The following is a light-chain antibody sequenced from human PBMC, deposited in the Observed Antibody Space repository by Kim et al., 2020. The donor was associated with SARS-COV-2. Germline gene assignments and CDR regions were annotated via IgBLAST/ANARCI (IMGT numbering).Light chain of an antibody. CDR1: KLGDKY. CDR2: QDS. J-gene: IGLJ3*02. CDR3: QAWDSSTGV. Sequence: SYELTQPPSVSVSPGQTASITCSGDKLGDKYACWYQQKPGQSPVLVIYQDSKWPSGIPERFSGSNSGNTATLTISGTQAMDEADYYCQAWDSSTGVFGGGTQLTVL. V-gene: IGLV3-1*01.